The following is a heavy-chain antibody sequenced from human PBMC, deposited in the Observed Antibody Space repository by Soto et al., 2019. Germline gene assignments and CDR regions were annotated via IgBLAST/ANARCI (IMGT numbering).Heavy chain of an antibody. J-gene: IGHJ4*02. D-gene: IGHD3-16*01. CDR3: AHCRGGVASF. V-gene: IGHV2-5*02. CDR2: VYWDDDK. CDR1: GFSLNTRDVG. Sequence: QITLNESGPALVKPTQPLTLTCTFSGFSLNTRDVGVGWIRQPPGKALEWLGVVYWDDDKTYSPSLKSRLTITKDTPKNQVVLRMTQMDPVDTATYYCAHCRGGVASFWGQGTLVTVSS.